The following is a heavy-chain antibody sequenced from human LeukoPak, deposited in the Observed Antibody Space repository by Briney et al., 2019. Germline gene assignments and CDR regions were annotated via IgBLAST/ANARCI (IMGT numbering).Heavy chain of an antibody. Sequence: PGGSLRLSCAASGFTFSSYAMHWVRQAPGKGLEWVAVISYDRSNKYYADSVKGRFTISRDNSKNTLYLQMNSLRAEDTAVYYCASWRIAVAGHYWGQGTLVTVSS. CDR3: ASWRIAVAGHY. CDR2: ISYDRSNK. V-gene: IGHV3-30-3*01. J-gene: IGHJ4*02. CDR1: GFTFSSYA. D-gene: IGHD6-19*01.